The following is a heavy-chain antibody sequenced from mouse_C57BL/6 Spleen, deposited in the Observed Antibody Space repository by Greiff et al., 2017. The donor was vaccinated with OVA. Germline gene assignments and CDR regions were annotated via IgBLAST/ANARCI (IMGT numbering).Heavy chain of an antibody. CDR1: GYTFTSYT. V-gene: IGHV1-4*01. CDR2: INPSSGYT. D-gene: IGHD1-1*01. J-gene: IGHJ3*01. Sequence: QVQLQQSGAELARPGASVKMSCKASGYTFTSYTMHWVKQRPGQGLEWIGYINPSSGYTKYNQKFKDKATLPADKSSSTAYMQLSSRTSEDSAVYYCARDGSPPFAYWGQGTLVTVSA. CDR3: ARDGSPPFAY.